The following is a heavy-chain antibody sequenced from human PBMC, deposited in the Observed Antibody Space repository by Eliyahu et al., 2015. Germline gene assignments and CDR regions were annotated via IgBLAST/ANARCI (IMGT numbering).Heavy chain of an antibody. CDR1: GFTXXSYG. V-gene: IGHV3-33*01. CDR2: IXYDGTNK. D-gene: IGHD6-13*01. Sequence: QVQLVESGGGVXQPGRSLRLSCAASGFTXXSYGMXWXRQAPGKGLEWVAVIXYDGTNKYYADSVKGRFTISRDNSKNTLSLQMNSLRAEDTAVYYCARESIAATTTGYFDYWGQGTLVTVSS. J-gene: IGHJ4*02. CDR3: ARESIAATTTGYFDY.